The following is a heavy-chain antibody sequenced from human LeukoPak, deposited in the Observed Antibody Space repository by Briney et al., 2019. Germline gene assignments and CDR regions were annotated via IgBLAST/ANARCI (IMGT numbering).Heavy chain of an antibody. CDR1: AFSFSSYS. V-gene: IGHV3-23*01. CDR3: RGIWLGEFIVWSDR. CDR2: ISGSGGST. J-gene: IGHJ5*02. Sequence: PGGSLSLSCAASAFSFSSYSMSWVRQAPGKGLEWVSAISGSGGSTYYADSVKGRFTISRDNSKNTLYLQMNSLRAEDTAVYYCRGIWLGEFIVWSDRWGQRTLVTVYS. D-gene: IGHD3-10*01.